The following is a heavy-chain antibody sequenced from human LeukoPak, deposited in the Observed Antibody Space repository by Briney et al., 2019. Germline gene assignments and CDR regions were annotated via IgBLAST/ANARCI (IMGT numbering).Heavy chain of an antibody. J-gene: IGHJ6*03. CDR2: IKTKTDGGTT. CDR1: GFTFSNAW. CDR3: TTAGGIPTPAGYYYYMDV. D-gene: IGHD3-16*01. V-gene: IGHV3-15*01. Sequence: GGSLRLSCAASGFTFSNAWMSWVRQAPGKGLEWVGRIKTKTDGGTTDYAAPVKGRFTISRDDSKNTLYLQMNSLKTEDTAVYHCTTAGGIPTPAGYYYYMDVWGKGTTVTISS.